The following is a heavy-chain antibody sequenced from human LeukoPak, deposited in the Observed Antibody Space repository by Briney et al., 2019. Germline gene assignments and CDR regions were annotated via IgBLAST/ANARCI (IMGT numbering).Heavy chain of an antibody. J-gene: IGHJ4*02. CDR3: ANLGYCTSGVCPGVDY. D-gene: IGHD2-8*01. Sequence: VSVKVSCKASGYTFTSYGISWVRQAPGQGLGWMGWINPNSGGTNYAQKFQGRVTMTRDTSISTAYMELSSLRSDDTAVYYCANLGYCTSGVCPGVDYWGQGALVTVSS. CDR2: INPNSGGT. V-gene: IGHV1-2*02. CDR1: GYTFTSYG.